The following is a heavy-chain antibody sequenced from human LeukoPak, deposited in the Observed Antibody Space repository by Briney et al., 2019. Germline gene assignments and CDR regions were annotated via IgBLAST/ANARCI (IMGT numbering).Heavy chain of an antibody. J-gene: IGHJ5*02. V-gene: IGHV1-2*02. CDR3: AYMVQGVITPFDP. D-gene: IGHD3-10*01. CDR1: GYTFTGYY. CDR2: INPNSGGT. Sequence: ASVKVSCKASGYTFTGYYMHWVRQAPGQGLEWRGWINPNSGGTNYAQKFQGRVTMTRDTSISTAYMELSRLRSDDTAVYYCAYMVQGVITPFDPWGQGTLVTVSS.